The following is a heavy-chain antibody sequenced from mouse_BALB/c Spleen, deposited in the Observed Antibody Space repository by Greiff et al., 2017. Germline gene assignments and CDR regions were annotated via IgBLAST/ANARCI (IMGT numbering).Heavy chain of an antibody. CDR2: ISSGGSYT. CDR1: GFTFSSYA. Sequence: EVNVVESGGGLVKPGGSLKLSCAASGFTFSSYAMSWVRQTPEKRLEWVATISSGGSYTYYPDSVKGRFTISRDNAKNTLYLQMSSLRSEDTAMYYCASSYGNSFDYWGQGTTLTVS. J-gene: IGHJ2*01. D-gene: IGHD2-10*02. CDR3: ASSYGNSFDY. V-gene: IGHV5-9-3*01.